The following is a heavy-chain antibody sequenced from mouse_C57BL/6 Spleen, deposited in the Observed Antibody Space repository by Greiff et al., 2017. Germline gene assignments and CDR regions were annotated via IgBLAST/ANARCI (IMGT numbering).Heavy chain of an antibody. V-gene: IGHV1-50*01. CDR3: ARDFYFYGSSYARGYAMDY. CDR1: GYTFTSYW. J-gene: IGHJ4*01. CDR2: IDPSDSYT. D-gene: IGHD1-1*01. Sequence: QVQLQQPGAELVKPGASVKLSCKASGYTFTSYWMQWVKQRPGQGLEWIGEIDPSDSYTNYNQKFKGKATLTVDTSSSPAYMQLSSLTSDDSAVYYCARDFYFYGSSYARGYAMDYWGQGTSVTVSS.